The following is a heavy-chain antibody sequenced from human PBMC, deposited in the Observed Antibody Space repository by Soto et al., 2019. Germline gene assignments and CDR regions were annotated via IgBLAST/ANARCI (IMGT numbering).Heavy chain of an antibody. J-gene: IGHJ4*02. D-gene: IGHD2-15*01. CDR1: GYTFTSYG. CDR3: ARGRDIGDKGALAYY. Sequence: ASVKVSCKASGYTFTSYGISWVRQAPGQGLEWMGWISAYNGNTNYAQKLQGRVTMTTDTSTSTAYMELRSLRSDDTAVYYCARGRDIGDKGALAYYWGQGPLVTVST. CDR2: ISAYNGNT. V-gene: IGHV1-18*01.